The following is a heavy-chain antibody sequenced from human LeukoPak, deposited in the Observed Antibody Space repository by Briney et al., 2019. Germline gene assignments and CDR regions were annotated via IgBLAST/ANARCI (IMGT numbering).Heavy chain of an antibody. J-gene: IGHJ4*02. CDR1: GGSISIYH. D-gene: IGHD5-12*01. CDR2: IYYSGST. V-gene: IGHV4-59*01. CDR3: AREAKWGGYGVSGFDY. Sequence: PSETVFLTCTGFGGSISIYHWGWIRQPPGQGLEWIGFIYYSGSTNYNSSFKSRVTISVATSKNQFSLKLSSVTAADTAVYYCAREAKWGGYGVSGFDYWGQGTLVTVSS.